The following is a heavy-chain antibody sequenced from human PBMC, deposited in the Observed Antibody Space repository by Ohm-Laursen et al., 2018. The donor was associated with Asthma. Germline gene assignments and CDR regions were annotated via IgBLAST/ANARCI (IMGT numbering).Heavy chain of an antibody. CDR2: ISNASTFI. Sequence: SLRLSCSASGYTFSRYSIHWVRQIPGKGLEWVASISNASTFIYYADSVRGRFTTSRDNARNSVYLQMNSLRAEDTALYYCARIGPEWELPGRESSLNHWGQGTQVTVSS. D-gene: IGHD1-26*01. CDR3: ARIGPEWELPGRESSLNH. J-gene: IGHJ1*01. CDR1: GYTFSRYS. V-gene: IGHV3-21*01.